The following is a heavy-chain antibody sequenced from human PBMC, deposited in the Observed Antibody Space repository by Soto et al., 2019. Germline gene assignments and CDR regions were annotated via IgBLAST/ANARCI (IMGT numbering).Heavy chain of an antibody. J-gene: IGHJ6*02. CDR2: INSDGSST. D-gene: IGHD3-9*01. CDR3: ARSFRGYDTLTGYPYGMDV. V-gene: IGHV3-74*01. CDR1: GFTFGSYW. Sequence: GGSLRLSCAASGFTFGSYWMHWVRQAPGKGLVWVSRINSDGSSTSYADSVKGRFTISRDNAKNTLYLQMNSLRAEDTAVYYCARSFRGYDTLTGYPYGMDVWGQGTTVTVSS.